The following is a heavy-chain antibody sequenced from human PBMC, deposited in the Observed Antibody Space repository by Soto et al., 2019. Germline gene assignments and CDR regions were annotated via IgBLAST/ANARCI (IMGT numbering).Heavy chain of an antibody. CDR1: GGSVNNYY. CDR3: ARRTRSLGPFGY. D-gene: IGHD4-17*01. CDR2: MYFSGST. V-gene: IGHV4-59*02. J-gene: IGHJ4*02. Sequence: QVQLQESGPGLVKPSETLSLTCSVSGGSVNNYYWNWIRQPPGKGLEWIGHMYFSGSTNYKPSLKSRVTMSVETSRNQFSLQVRSVTAADTAVYYCARRTRSLGPFGYWGQGTLLTVSS.